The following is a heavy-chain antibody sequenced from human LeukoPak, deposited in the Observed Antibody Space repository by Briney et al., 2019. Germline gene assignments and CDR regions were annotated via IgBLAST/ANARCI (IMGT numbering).Heavy chain of an antibody. CDR1: GFTFSSYG. CDR3: AKLVVVPAAIVRGDY. D-gene: IGHD2-2*01. CDR2: IRYDGSNK. J-gene: IGHJ4*02. Sequence: GGSLRLSCAASGFTFSSYGMHWVRQAPGKGLEWVAFIRYDGSNKYYADSVKGRFTISRDNSKNTLYLQMNSLRAEGTAVYYCAKLVVVPAAIVRGDYWGQGTLVTVSS. V-gene: IGHV3-30*02.